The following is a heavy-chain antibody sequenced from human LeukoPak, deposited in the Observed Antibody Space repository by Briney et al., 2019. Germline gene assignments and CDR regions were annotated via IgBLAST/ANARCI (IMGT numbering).Heavy chain of an antibody. CDR2: ISSSGSTI. V-gene: IGHV3-11*01. Sequence: GGSLRLPCAASGFTFSDYYMSWIRQAPGKGLEWVSYISSSGSTIYYADSVKGRFTISRDNAKNSLYLQMNSLRAEDTAVYYCARDGRGSSWYLFDYYMDVWGKGTTVTVSS. CDR3: ARDGRGSSWYLFDYYMDV. D-gene: IGHD6-13*01. J-gene: IGHJ6*03. CDR1: GFTFSDYY.